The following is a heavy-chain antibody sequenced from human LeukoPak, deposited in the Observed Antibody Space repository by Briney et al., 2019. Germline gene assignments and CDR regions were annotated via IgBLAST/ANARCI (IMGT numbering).Heavy chain of an antibody. V-gene: IGHV3-48*03. J-gene: IGHJ3*02. CDR2: ISSSGSTI. CDR1: GFTFSSYE. CDR3: ARDTSFRGYGSGREAFDI. D-gene: IGHD3-10*01. Sequence: PGGSLRLSCAASGFTFSSYEMNWVRQAPGKGLEWVSYISSSGSTIYYADSVKGRFTISRDNAKNSLYLQMNSLRAEDTAVYYCARDTSFRGYGSGREAFDIWGQGTMVTVSS.